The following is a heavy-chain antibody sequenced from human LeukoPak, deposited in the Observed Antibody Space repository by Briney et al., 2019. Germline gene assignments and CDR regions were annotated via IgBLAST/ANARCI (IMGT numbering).Heavy chain of an antibody. J-gene: IGHJ4*02. CDR1: GGSVSSGSYY. Sequence: PSETLSLTCTVSGGSVSSGSYYWSWIRQPPGKGLEWIGYIYYSGSTNYNPSLKSRVPISVDTSKNQFSLKLSSVTAADTAVYYCATSSSWGLYYFDYWGQGTLVTVSS. D-gene: IGHD6-13*01. CDR2: IYYSGST. V-gene: IGHV4-61*01. CDR3: ATSSSWGLYYFDY.